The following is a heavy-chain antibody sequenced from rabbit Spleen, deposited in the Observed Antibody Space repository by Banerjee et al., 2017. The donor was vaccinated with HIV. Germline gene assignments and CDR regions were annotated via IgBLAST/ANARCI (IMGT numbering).Heavy chain of an antibody. CDR1: GFGFINYD. Sequence: QDQLKETGGGLVEPGGSLTLFCKFSGFGFINYDISGVRQAPGKGLEWIGIIYAVKGSTDYASWAKGRFIMSRTSSTTVTLQMTSLTVADTATYFCARDTGSSFSSYGMDLWGQGTLVTVS. CDR3: ARDTGSSFSSYGMDL. D-gene: IGHD8-1*01. CDR2: IYAVKGST. V-gene: IGHV1S45*01. J-gene: IGHJ6*01.